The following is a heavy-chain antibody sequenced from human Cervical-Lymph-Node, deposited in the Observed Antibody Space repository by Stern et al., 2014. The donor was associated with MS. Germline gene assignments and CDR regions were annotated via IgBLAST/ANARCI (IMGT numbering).Heavy chain of an antibody. J-gene: IGHJ4*02. D-gene: IGHD1-26*01. CDR1: GFTVSYNH. CDR3: ARSWEPPTLDY. V-gene: IGHV3-66*02. Sequence: DQLVESGGGLVQPGGSLRLSCAASGFTVSYNHMSWVRQAPGKGLGWVSVLFSGGSTYYADSVKGRFTISRDSSKNTLYLQMNSLRVEDTAVYYCARSWEPPTLDYWGQGTLVTVSS. CDR2: LFSGGST.